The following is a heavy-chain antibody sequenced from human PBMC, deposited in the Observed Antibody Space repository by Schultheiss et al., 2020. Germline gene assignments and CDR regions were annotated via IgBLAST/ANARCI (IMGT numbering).Heavy chain of an antibody. D-gene: IGHD1-1*01. J-gene: IGHJ4*02. V-gene: IGHV4-59*01. CDR1: GGSISSYY. CDR3: ARGGDWNRYYFHY. CDR2: VYYSGST. Sequence: WGSLRLSCTVSGGSISSYYWSWIRQPPGKGLEWIGYVYYSGSTKYNPSLKSRVTISVDTSKNQFSLKLSSVTAADTAVYYCARGGDWNRYYFHYWGQGTLVTVSS.